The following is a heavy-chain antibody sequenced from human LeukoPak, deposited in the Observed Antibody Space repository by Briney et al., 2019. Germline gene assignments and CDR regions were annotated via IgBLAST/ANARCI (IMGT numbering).Heavy chain of an antibody. CDR1: GFTFSSYA. V-gene: IGHV3-30-3*01. D-gene: IGHD6-13*01. CDR2: TSDDGSAK. J-gene: IGHJ4*02. Sequence: GGSLRLSCAASGFTFSSYAMHWVRQAPGKGLQWLALTSDDGSAKYYADSVKGRFTISRDNSQNTLYLQMNSLRAEDTAIYFCASGDSSSWFSFDHWGQGTLVTVSS. CDR3: ASGDSSSWFSFDH.